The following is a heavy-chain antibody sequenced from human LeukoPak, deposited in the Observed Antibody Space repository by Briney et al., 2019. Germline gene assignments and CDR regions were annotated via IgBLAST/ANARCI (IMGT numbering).Heavy chain of an antibody. CDR3: ARCSIADRLGNF. CDR2: INHSGGT. V-gene: IGHV4-34*01. J-gene: IGHJ4*02. Sequence: SDPLSLTCAVYGGSHSGYYWSWIRQPPGKALGWIGEINHSGGTNYSPSLKSRVSMLLDTSKNQFALKLSSVAAADTAIYYCARCSIADRLGNFWGQGTLVTVSS. CDR1: GGSHSGYY. D-gene: IGHD6-6*01.